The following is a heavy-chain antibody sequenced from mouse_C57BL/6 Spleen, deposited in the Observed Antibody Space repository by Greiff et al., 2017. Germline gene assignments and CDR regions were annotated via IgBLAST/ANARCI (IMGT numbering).Heavy chain of an antibody. V-gene: IGHV14-2*01. CDR2: IDPEDGET. CDR3: ALYYGSSYWGYFDV. D-gene: IGHD1-1*01. Sequence: EVQLQQSGAELVKPGASVKLSCTASGFNIKDYYMHWVKQRTEQGLEWIGRIDPEDGETKSAPKFPGKATITADTSSNTAYLQLSSLTSEDTAVYYCALYYGSSYWGYFDVWGTGTTVTVSS. J-gene: IGHJ1*03. CDR1: GFNIKDYY.